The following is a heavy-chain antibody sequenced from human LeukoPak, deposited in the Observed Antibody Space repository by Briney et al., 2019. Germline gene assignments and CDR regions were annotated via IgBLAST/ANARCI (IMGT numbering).Heavy chain of an antibody. CDR1: GGSISSYY. D-gene: IGHD3-9*01. CDR3: ARGGVLRYFDWLSIPGHYYYYMDV. J-gene: IGHJ6*03. Sequence: PSETLSLTCTVSGGSISSYYWSWIRQPPGKGLEWIGYIYYSGSTNYNPSLKSRVTISVDTSKNQFSLKLSSVTAADTAVYYCARGGVLRYFDWLSIPGHYYYYMDVWGKGTTVTISS. CDR2: IYYSGST. V-gene: IGHV4-59*01.